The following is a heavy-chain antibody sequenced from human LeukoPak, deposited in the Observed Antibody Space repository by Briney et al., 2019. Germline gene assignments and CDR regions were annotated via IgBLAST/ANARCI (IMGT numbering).Heavy chain of an antibody. J-gene: IGHJ4*02. CDR1: GFTFSNYG. V-gene: IGHV3-30*19. Sequence: GGSLRLSCAASGFTFSNYGMHWVRQAPGKGLEWVAVISYDGSNKYYADSVKGRFTISRDNSKNTLYPQTNSLRAEDTAVYYCAGLAVAGTGWDYWGQGTLVTVSS. CDR2: ISYDGSNK. CDR3: AGLAVAGTGWDY. D-gene: IGHD6-19*01.